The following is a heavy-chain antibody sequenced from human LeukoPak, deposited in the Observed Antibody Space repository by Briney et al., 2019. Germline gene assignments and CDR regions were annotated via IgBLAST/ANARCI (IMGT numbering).Heavy chain of an antibody. D-gene: IGHD3-22*01. CDR3: ARRVYYDYCFNY. CDR2: VYYTGST. V-gene: IGHV4-39*01. CDR1: GGSINSSTYY. J-gene: IGHJ4*02. Sequence: SETLSLTCTVSGGSINSSTYYWGWIRQPPGKGMEWIGSVYYTGSTYSNPSLKSRLTMSIDTSKNQFSLRLSSVTAADTAVYYCARRVYYDYCFNYWGQGTLVTVSS.